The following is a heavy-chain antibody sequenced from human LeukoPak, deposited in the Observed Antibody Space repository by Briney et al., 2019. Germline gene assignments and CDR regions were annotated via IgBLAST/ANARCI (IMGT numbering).Heavy chain of an antibody. V-gene: IGHV3-23*01. CDR2: ISVSGENT. D-gene: IGHD6-13*01. CDR1: GFTFSSYA. J-gene: IGHJ3*02. Sequence: GGSLRLSCAASGFTFSSYAMTWVRQAPGKGLQWVSTISVSGENTYYADSVKGRFTISRDISKGTLYLQMNSLRDEDTAVYYCAKHVAVGIRGFDIWGQGTMVTVSS. CDR3: AKHVAVGIRGFDI.